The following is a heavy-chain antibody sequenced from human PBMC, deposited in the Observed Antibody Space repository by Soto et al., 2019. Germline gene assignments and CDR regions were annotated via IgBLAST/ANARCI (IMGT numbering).Heavy chain of an antibody. Sequence: QLQLQESGPGLVKPSGTLSLTCAVSGGSISSSKWWSWVRQPPGKGLEWIGEIYHSGSTNYNPSLKRRVIISVDKSRNKCSLEGSSVTAADTAVYYCARGPIGIAAAGIDYWVQGTLVTVSS. CDR2: IYHSGST. J-gene: IGHJ4*02. D-gene: IGHD6-13*01. CDR1: GGSISSSKW. V-gene: IGHV4-4*02. CDR3: ARGPIGIAAAGIDY.